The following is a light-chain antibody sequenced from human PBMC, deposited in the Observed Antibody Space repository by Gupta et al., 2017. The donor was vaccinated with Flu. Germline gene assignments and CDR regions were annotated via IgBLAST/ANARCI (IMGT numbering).Light chain of an antibody. CDR3: QQEGSSPRT. V-gene: IGKV3-20*01. J-gene: IGKJ2*02. Sequence: GTVYLCAGERGTGSGVARQRVRSRYLAWYQKKQGQAPRLLIYGASSRATGIPDRFSGSGSGTDFTLTISRLEPEDFAVYYCQQEGSSPRTFGQGTKMEIK. CDR2: GAS. CDR1: QRVRSRY.